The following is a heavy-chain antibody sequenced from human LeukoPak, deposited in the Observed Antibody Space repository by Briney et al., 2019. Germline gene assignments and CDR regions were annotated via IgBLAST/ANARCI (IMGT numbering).Heavy chain of an antibody. D-gene: IGHD3-10*01. CDR1: GYTFTSYG. CDR2: ISAYNGNT. CDR3: ARDSRGLGPMVRLNWFDP. V-gene: IGHV1-18*01. Sequence: ASVKVSCKASGYTFTSYGISWVRQAPGQGLEWMGWISAYNGNTNYAQKLQGRVTMTTDTSTSTAYMELRSLRSDDTAVYYCARDSRGLGPMVRLNWFDPWGQGTLVTVSS. J-gene: IGHJ5*02.